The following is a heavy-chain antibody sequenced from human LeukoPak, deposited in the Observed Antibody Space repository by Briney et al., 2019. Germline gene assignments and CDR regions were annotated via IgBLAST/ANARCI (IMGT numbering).Heavy chain of an antibody. CDR1: GFTFKDYG. CDR3: AKHMRATNTYSFFGLDV. J-gene: IGHJ6*02. Sequence: GRSLRLSCAATGFTFKDYGMHWVRHPPGKGLEWVSSINWNGGGTDYADSVKGRFTISRGNAKNSLYLQLSSLRPEDTALYYCAKHMRATNTYSFFGLDVWGQGTTVTVSS. D-gene: IGHD1-26*01. CDR2: INWNGGGT. V-gene: IGHV3-9*01.